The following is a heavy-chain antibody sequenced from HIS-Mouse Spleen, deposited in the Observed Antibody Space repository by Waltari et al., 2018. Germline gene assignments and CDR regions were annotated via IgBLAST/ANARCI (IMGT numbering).Heavy chain of an antibody. CDR1: GYSISSGYY. J-gene: IGHJ4*02. CDR2: IYHSGGT. D-gene: IGHD6-6*01. Sequence: QVQLQESGPGLVKPSETLSLTCTVSGYSISSGYYWGWIRQPPGKGLEWIGSIYHSGGTYYNPDRKSRVTISVDTSKNQFSLKLSAVTAADTAVYYCASSEITIAAPSYYFDYWGQGTLVTVSS. CDR3: ASSEITIAAPSYYFDY. V-gene: IGHV4-38-2*02.